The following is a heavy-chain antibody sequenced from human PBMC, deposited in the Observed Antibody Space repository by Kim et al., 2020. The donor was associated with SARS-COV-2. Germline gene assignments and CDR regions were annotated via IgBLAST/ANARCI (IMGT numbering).Heavy chain of an antibody. J-gene: IGHJ4*02. Sequence: AESVKGRVTRSRDNSKNTLYLQMNSLRAEDTAVYYCAKAFYGSGSYLFGYWGQGTLVTVSS. V-gene: IGHV3-33*06. D-gene: IGHD3-10*01. CDR3: AKAFYGSGSYLFGY.